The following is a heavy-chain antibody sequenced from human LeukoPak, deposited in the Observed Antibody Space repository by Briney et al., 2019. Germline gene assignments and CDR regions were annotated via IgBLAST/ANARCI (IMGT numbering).Heavy chain of an antibody. Sequence: SETLSLTCTVSGGSFSGHYWTWIRQPAGRGLEFIGRVYITGPTNYNASLLGRVTMSVDTSKNQFSLKLSSVTAADTAVYYCARVTTVTTSFHFDYWGQGTLVAVSS. CDR2: VYITGPT. V-gene: IGHV4-4*07. J-gene: IGHJ4*02. CDR3: ARVTTVTTSFHFDY. D-gene: IGHD4-17*01. CDR1: GGSFSGHY.